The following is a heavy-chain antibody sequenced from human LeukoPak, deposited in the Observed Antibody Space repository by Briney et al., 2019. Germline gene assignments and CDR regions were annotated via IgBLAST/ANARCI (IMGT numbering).Heavy chain of an antibody. Sequence: ASVKVSCKASGGTFSSYAISWVRQAPGQGLEWMGIINPSGGSTSYAQKFQGRATMTRDMSTSTVYMELSSLRSEDTAVYYCARTDVWGSYRFDYWGQGTLVTVSS. D-gene: IGHD3-16*02. J-gene: IGHJ4*02. CDR2: INPSGGST. V-gene: IGHV1-46*01. CDR3: ARTDVWGSYRFDY. CDR1: GGTFSSYA.